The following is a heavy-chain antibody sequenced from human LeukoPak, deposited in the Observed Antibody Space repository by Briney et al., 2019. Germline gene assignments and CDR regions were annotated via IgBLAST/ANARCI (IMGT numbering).Heavy chain of an antibody. CDR1: GYTFTSYW. Sequence: GESLKIPCKGSGYTFTSYWIAWLRQMPGKGLEWMGIIYPGNSDTRYSPSLRGQVTMSVDKSISTAYVQWTGLGASDTAMYYCAKVSGYSIDYWGLGTLVTVSS. J-gene: IGHJ4*02. V-gene: IGHV5-51*01. D-gene: IGHD6-13*01. CDR2: IYPGNSDT. CDR3: AKVSGYSIDY.